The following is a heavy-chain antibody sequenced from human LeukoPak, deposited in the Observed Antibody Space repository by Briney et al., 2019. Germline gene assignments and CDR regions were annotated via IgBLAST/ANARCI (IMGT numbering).Heavy chain of an antibody. V-gene: IGHV1-2*02. CDR2: INPDSGGR. J-gene: IGHJ4*02. CDR3: GRDSSFSS. Sequence: GXSVKVSCKASGYTFTGYYIHWARQAPGQGLEWMGWINPDSGGRSYAQRFQDRVTMTSDTSINTVYMRLGSLTSDDTAIYYCGRDSSFSSWGQGTLVTVSS. D-gene: IGHD3-3*01. CDR1: GYTFTGYY.